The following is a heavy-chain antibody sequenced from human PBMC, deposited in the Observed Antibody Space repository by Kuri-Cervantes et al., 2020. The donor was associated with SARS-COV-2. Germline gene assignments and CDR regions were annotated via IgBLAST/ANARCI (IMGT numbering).Heavy chain of an antibody. CDR2: IYYTGST. V-gene: IGHV4-30-4*08. D-gene: IGHD2-2*01. CDR3: ARDSRSWYQVLLDHYYYSYMDV. Sequence: SETLSLTCAVSGLSISRGSYWGWIRQPPGKGLEWIGYIYYTGSTYYNPSLKSRVAMSLDTSKSQFSLKLSSVTAADTAVYYCARDSRSWYQVLLDHYYYSYMDVWGKGTTVTVSS. J-gene: IGHJ6*03. CDR1: GLSISRGSY.